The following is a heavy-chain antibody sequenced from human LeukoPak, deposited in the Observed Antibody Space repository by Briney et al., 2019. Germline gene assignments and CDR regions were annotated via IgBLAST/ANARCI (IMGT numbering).Heavy chain of an antibody. CDR1: DGSISSRSHY. V-gene: IGHV4-39*07. J-gene: IGHJ4*02. CDR3: ARGRSGWYHFDY. D-gene: IGHD6-19*01. CDR2: IYYSGST. Sequence: SETLSLTCTVSDGSISSRSHYWVWIRQPPGKGLEWIGSIYYSGSTYYNPSLKSRVTISVDTSKNQFSLKLSSVTAADTAVYYCARGRSGWYHFDYWGQGTLVTVSS.